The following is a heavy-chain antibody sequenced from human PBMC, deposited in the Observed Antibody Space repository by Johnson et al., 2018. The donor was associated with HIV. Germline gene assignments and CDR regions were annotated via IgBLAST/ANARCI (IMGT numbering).Heavy chain of an antibody. CDR3: ARAHLIFPKNAFDI. D-gene: IGHD3-3*02. Sequence: VQLVESGGGLVQPGESLRLSCAASGFTFSSFWMTWVRQAPGKGLEWVANINVDGSETYYVDSVKGRFTISRDNVDNSVFLLLSSLRVEDTAVYFCARAHLIFPKNAFDIWGQGTMVTVSS. J-gene: IGHJ3*02. CDR1: GFTFSSFW. CDR2: INVDGSET. V-gene: IGHV3-7*01.